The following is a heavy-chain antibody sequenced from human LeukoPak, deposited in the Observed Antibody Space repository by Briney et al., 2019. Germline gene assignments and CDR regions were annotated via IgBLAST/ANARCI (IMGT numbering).Heavy chain of an antibody. J-gene: IGHJ4*02. CDR3: ARGLGYCSSTSCYVLDY. D-gene: IGHD2-2*01. Sequence: PSETLSLTCAVSGYSISSGYYWGWIRQPPGKGLEWIGSIYHSGSTYYNPSLKSRVTMSVDTSKNQFSLKLSSVTAADTAVYYCARGLGYCSSTSCYVLDYWGQGTLVTVSS. CDR2: IYHSGST. V-gene: IGHV4-38-2*01. CDR1: GYSISSGYY.